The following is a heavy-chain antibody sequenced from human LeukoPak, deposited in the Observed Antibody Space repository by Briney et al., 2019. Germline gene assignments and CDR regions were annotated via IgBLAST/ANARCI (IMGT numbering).Heavy chain of an antibody. V-gene: IGHV3-21*01. D-gene: IGHD5-18*01. CDR1: GFTFSSYS. CDR3: ARAPAIQLWDPDDD. CDR2: ISSSSSYI. J-gene: IGHJ4*02. Sequence: GGSLRLSCAASGFTFSSYSMNWVRQAPGKGLEWVSSISSSSSYIYYADSVKGRFTISRDNAKNSLYLQMNSLRAEDTAVYHCARAPAIQLWDPDDDWGQGTLVTVSS.